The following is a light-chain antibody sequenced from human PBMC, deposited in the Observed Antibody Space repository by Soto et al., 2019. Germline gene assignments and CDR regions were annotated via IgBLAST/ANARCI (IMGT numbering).Light chain of an antibody. V-gene: IGKV1D-12*01. CDR3: QQAYSFPLT. CDR1: QAIAGW. Sequence: DIHMIQSPSSVYASVGDRVTVACRSSQAIAGWLAWYQQKPGKAPRLLIYGTSTLQSGVPSRFSGSGSGTDFTLTINSLQPEDFATYYCQQAYSFPLTFGGGTKVDIK. CDR2: GTS. J-gene: IGKJ4*01.